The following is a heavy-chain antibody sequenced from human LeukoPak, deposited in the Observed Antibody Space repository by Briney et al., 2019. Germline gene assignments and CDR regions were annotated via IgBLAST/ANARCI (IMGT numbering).Heavy chain of an antibody. CDR3: ARGRHDITMIVVVMTSVSYYLDV. Sequence: PSQTLSLTPAVYGGSFRGYHWTGIRQSPGKRLEWIGDINPTGSTYYNPSRKSRLTISVDTSKHQFSLKLRSVTAADTAVYYCARGRHDITMIVVVMTSVSYYLDVWGKGTTVTVS. J-gene: IGHJ6*03. V-gene: IGHV4-34*01. CDR2: INPTGST. D-gene: IGHD3-22*01. CDR1: GGSFRGYH.